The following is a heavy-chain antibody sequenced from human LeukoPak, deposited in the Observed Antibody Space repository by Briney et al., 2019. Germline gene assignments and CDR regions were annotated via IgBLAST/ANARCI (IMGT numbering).Heavy chain of an antibody. CDR3: AREGTGVYYYDSSGLFDY. CDR1: GCTFTSYY. V-gene: IGHV1-46*01. J-gene: IGHJ4*02. Sequence: ASVKVSCKASGCTFTSYYMHWVRQAPGQGLEWMGIINPSGGSTSYAQKFQGRVTMTRDTSTSTVYMELSSLRSEDTAVYYCAREGTGVYYYDSSGLFDYWGQGTLVTVSS. CDR2: INPSGGST. D-gene: IGHD3-22*01.